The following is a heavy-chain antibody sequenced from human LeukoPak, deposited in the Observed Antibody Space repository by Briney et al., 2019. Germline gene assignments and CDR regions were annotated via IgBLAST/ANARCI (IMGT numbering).Heavy chain of an antibody. J-gene: IGHJ4*02. Sequence: GRSLRLSCAASGFTFSSYAVHWVRQAPGKGLEWVAVISYDGSNKYYADSVKGRFTISRDNSKNTLYLQMNSLRAEDTAVYHCAGGFDYWGQGTLVTVSS. V-gene: IGHV3-30-3*01. CDR3: AGGFDY. CDR2: ISYDGSNK. CDR1: GFTFSSYA.